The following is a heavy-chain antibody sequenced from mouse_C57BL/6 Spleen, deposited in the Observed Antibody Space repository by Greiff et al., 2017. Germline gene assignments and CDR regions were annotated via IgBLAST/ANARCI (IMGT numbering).Heavy chain of an antibody. CDR3: ARYYYGSRGDYFDY. V-gene: IGHV5-16*01. CDR1: GFTFSDYY. Sequence: EVQLVESEGGLVQPGSSMKLSCTASGFTFSDYYMAWVRQVPEKGLEWVANINYDGSSTYYLDSLKSRFIISRDNAKNILYLQMSSLKSEDTATYYCARYYYGSRGDYFDYWGQGTTLTVSS. J-gene: IGHJ2*01. CDR2: INYDGSST. D-gene: IGHD1-1*01.